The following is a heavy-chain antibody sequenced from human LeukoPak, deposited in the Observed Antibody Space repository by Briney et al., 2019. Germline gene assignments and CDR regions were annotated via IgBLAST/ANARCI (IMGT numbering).Heavy chain of an antibody. V-gene: IGHV4-39*01. D-gene: IGHD5-18*01. J-gene: IGHJ4*02. Sequence: SETLSLTCTVSGGSISSSSYYWGWIRQPPGKGLEWIGSIYYSGSTYYNPSLKSRVTISVDTSKNQFSLKLSSVTAADTAVYYCARRASNSRNPFDYWGQGTLVTVSS. CDR3: ARRASNSRNPFDY. CDR1: GGSISSSSYY. CDR2: IYYSGST.